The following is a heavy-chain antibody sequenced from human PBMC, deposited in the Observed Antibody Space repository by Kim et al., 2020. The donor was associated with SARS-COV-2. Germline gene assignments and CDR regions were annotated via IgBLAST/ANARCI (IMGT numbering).Heavy chain of an antibody. CDR3: AKDQGGQWLEYWYFDL. D-gene: IGHD6-19*01. Sequence: SVKGQFTLSRDNSKNTLYLQMNSLRAEDTAVYYCAKDQGGQWLEYWYFDLWGRGTLVTVSS. V-gene: IGHV3-23*01. J-gene: IGHJ2*01.